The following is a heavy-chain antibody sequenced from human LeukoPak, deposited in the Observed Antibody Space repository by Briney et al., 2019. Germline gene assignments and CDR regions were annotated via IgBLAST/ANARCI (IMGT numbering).Heavy chain of an antibody. CDR1: GFTFSSYA. CDR3: ARGIDY. CDR2: ISYDGSNK. V-gene: IGHV3-30*04. J-gene: IGHJ4*02. Sequence: GGSLRLSCAASGFTFSSYAMHWVRQAPGKGLEWVAVISYDGSNKYYADSVKGRFTISRDNSKNTLYLQMNSLRVEDTAVYYCARGIDYWGRGTLVTVSS.